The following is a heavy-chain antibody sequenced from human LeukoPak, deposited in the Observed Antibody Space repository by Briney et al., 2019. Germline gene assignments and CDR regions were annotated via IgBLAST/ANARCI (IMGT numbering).Heavy chain of an antibody. V-gene: IGHV3-66*01. Sequence: GGSLRLSCAASGFTFSSYAMSWVRQAPGKGLEWVSTIYSGGSTYYVDSVKGRFTISRDSSKNTLYLQMSSLRDDDTAVYYCARDQGGEYSGSWFDFWGQGTLVTVSS. D-gene: IGHD6-13*01. J-gene: IGHJ4*02. CDR2: IYSGGST. CDR1: GFTFSSYA. CDR3: ARDQGGEYSGSWFDF.